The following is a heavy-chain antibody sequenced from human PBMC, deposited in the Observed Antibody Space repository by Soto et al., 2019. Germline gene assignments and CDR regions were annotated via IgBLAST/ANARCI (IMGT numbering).Heavy chain of an antibody. CDR3: ATLKKWFSPSTYYYYGMDV. CDR2: FDPEDGET. Sequence: GASVKVSCKVSGYALTELSMHWVRQAPGKGLDWMGGFDPEDGETIYAQKFQGRVTMTEDTSTDTAYMELSSLRSEDTAVYYCATLKKWFSPSTYYYYGMDVWGQGTTVTVSS. J-gene: IGHJ6*02. V-gene: IGHV1-24*01. D-gene: IGHD3-22*01. CDR1: GYALTELS.